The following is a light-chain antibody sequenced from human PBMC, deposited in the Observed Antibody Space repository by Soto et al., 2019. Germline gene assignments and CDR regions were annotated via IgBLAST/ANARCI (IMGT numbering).Light chain of an antibody. Sequence: QSVLTQPPSVSGAPGQRVTISCTGSSSNIGAGYDVHWYQQLPGTAPKLLISGNNNRPSGVPDRFSGSKSGTSASPAITGLQAEDEADYYCQSYDSSVSKVVFGGGTKLTVL. CDR2: GNN. V-gene: IGLV1-40*01. J-gene: IGLJ2*01. CDR3: QSYDSSVSKVV. CDR1: SSNIGAGYD.